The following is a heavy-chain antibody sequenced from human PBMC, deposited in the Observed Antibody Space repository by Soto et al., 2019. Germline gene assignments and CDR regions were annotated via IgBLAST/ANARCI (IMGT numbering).Heavy chain of an antibody. V-gene: IGHV3-30*18. D-gene: IGHD3-22*01. CDR1: GFTFSSYG. CDR2: ISYDGSNK. CDR3: AKEGLYDSSGNYYYGMDV. J-gene: IGHJ6*02. Sequence: GGTLILSCAASGFTFSSYGMHWVRQAPGKGLEWVAVISYDGSNKYYADSVKGRFTISRDNSKNTLYLQMNSLRAEDTAVYYCAKEGLYDSSGNYYYGMDVWGQGTTVTVSS.